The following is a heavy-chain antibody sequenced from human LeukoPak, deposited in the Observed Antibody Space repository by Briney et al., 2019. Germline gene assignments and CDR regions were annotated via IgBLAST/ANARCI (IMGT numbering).Heavy chain of an antibody. J-gene: IGHJ4*02. CDR3: AKELREGWERQEGFDY. D-gene: IGHD1-26*01. CDR1: GFTFSSYA. Sequence: PGRSLRLSCAASGFTFSSYAMHWVRQAPGKGLEWVAVISYDGSNKYYADSVKGRFTISRDNSKNTLYLQMNSLRAEDTAVYYCAKELREGWERQEGFDYWGQGTLVTVSS. V-gene: IGHV3-30-3*01. CDR2: ISYDGSNK.